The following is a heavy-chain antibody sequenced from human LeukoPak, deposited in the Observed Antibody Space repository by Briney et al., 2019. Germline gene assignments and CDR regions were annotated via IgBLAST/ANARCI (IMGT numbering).Heavy chain of an antibody. V-gene: IGHV3-30*02. CDR2: IENDESDK. D-gene: IGHD2-15*01. CDR3: AKDGYCSGGSCYPKHFDY. Sequence: PGGSLRLSCAASGFTLSYYGMHWVRQAPGKGLEWVAFIENDESDKYYADSVKGRFTISGDNSKNTLYLQMNSLRAEDTAVYYCAKDGYCSGGSCYPKHFDYWGQGTLVTVSS. CDR1: GFTLSYYG. J-gene: IGHJ4*02.